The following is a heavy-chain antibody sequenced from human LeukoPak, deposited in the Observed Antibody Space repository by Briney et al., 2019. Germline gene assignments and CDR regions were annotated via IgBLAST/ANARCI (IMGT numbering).Heavy chain of an antibody. J-gene: IGHJ4*02. CDR1: GYTFTSYG. V-gene: IGHV1-18*01. CDR2: ISAYNGNT. Sequence: ASVKVSCKASGYTFTSYGISWVRQAPGQGLEWMGWISAYNGNTNYAQKLQGRVTMTTDTSTSTTYMELRSLRSDDTAVYYCARVWWNDSPFDYWGQGTLVTVSS. D-gene: IGHD1-1*01. CDR3: ARVWWNDSPFDY.